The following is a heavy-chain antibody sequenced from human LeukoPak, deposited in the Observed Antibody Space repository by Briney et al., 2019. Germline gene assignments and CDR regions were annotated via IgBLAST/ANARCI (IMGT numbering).Heavy chain of an antibody. CDR3: ARTASYSGNYYGYFQH. CDR1: GFTFSNYW. J-gene: IGHJ1*01. CDR2: INTDGSTT. V-gene: IGHV3-74*01. Sequence: GGSLRLSCAASGFTFSNYWMHWLRQAPGGGLVWVSRINTDGSTTTYADSVKGRFTISRDSAKSTLYLQMNSLRAEDTAVYYCARTASYSGNYYGYFQHWGQGILVTVSS. D-gene: IGHD1-26*01.